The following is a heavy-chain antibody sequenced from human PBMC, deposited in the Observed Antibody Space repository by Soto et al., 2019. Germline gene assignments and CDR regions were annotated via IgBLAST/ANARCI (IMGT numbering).Heavy chain of an antibody. D-gene: IGHD3-10*01. Sequence: SETLSLTCAVSAGSISTTNWYVWVRQPPGMGLEWIGEIYHTGTTTYNPSLKSRVTMSVDTSKNQFSLRLSFVTAADTAVYYCATSSGSAYGLDVWGPGATVTVSS. CDR1: AGSISTTNW. CDR2: IYHTGTT. CDR3: ATSSGSAYGLDV. J-gene: IGHJ6*02. V-gene: IGHV4-4*02.